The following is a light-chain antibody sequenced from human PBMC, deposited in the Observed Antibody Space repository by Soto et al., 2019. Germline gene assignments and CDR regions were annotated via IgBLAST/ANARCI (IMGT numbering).Light chain of an antibody. CDR1: SSNIGAGYD. Sequence: QAVLTQPPSVSGAPGQRVTISCTGSSSNIGAGYDVHWYQQLPGTAPKLLIYGNNNRPSGVPDRFSGSKSGTSASLAITWLQAEDETDYYCQSYDSSLDVVFGGGTKLTVL. V-gene: IGLV1-40*01. J-gene: IGLJ2*01. CDR3: QSYDSSLDVV. CDR2: GNN.